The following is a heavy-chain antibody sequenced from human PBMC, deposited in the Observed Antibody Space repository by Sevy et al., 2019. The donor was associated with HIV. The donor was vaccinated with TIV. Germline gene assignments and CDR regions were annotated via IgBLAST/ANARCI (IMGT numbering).Heavy chain of an antibody. CDR2: IIPIFGTA. CDR3: ARDNGYCSGGSCSLPGDGDAFDI. CDR1: GGTFSSYA. V-gene: IGHV1-69*13. Sequence: ASVKVSCKASGGTFSSYAISWVRQAPGQGLEWMGGIIPIFGTANYAQKFQGRVTITADESTSTAYMELSSLRSEDTAVYYCARDNGYCSGGSCSLPGDGDAFDIWGQRTMVTVSS. D-gene: IGHD2-15*01. J-gene: IGHJ3*02.